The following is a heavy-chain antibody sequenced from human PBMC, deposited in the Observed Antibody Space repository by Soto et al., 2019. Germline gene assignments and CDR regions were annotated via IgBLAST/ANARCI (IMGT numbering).Heavy chain of an antibody. CDR1: GFTFSSYA. Sequence: EVQLLESGGGLVQPGGSLRLSCAASGFTFSSYAMSWVRQAPGKGLEWVSGISASGGSTNYADSVKGRFTISRDNSKYTLYLQMNSLRAEDTAVYYCAKDHAVYSGYDYNYGMDVWDQGTTVTVSS. V-gene: IGHV3-23*01. CDR2: ISASGGST. J-gene: IGHJ6*02. D-gene: IGHD5-12*01. CDR3: AKDHAVYSGYDYNYGMDV.